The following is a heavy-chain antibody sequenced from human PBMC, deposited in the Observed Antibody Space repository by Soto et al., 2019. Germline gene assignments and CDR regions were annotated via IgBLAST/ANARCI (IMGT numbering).Heavy chain of an antibody. CDR2: IKSKTDGGTT. V-gene: IGHV3-15*07. CDR1: GFTFSNAG. J-gene: IGHJ6*02. CDR3: TTDLVVYYYYGMDV. D-gene: IGHD2-2*01. Sequence: GGSLRLSCAASGFTFSNAGMNWVRQAPGKGLEWVGRIKSKTDGGTTDYAAPVKGRFTISRDDSKNTLYLQMNSLKTEDTAVYYCTTDLVVYYYYGMDVWGQGTTVTVSS.